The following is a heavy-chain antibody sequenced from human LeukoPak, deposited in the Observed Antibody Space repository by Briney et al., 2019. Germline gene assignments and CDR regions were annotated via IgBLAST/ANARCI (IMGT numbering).Heavy chain of an antibody. CDR3: ARGVRGVATIGFDY. Sequence: SETLSLTCTVSNDSIRSDNYYWGWIRQPPGKGLEWIGSIYYSGITNYNPSLKSRVTILVDTSKNQFSLKLSSVTAADTAVYYCARGVRGVATIGFDYWGQGTLVTVSS. J-gene: IGHJ4*02. CDR1: NDSIRSDNYY. V-gene: IGHV4-39*07. CDR2: IYYSGIT. D-gene: IGHD5-12*01.